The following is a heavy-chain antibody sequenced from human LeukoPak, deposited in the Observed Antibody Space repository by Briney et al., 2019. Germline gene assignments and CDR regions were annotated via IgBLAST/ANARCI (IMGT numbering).Heavy chain of an antibody. CDR1: DFSFITYA. CDR3: ARGPSGHLAYYYMDV. V-gene: IGHV3-23*01. D-gene: IGHD3-10*01. J-gene: IGHJ6*03. CDR2: IAGRGDAT. Sequence: GGSLRLSCAGSDFSFITYAMSWVRQAPGKGLEWVSTIAGRGDATYYADSVKGRFTISRDNSENTFYLQMNSLRADDTAVYYCARGPSGHLAYYYMDVWGKGTTVTISS.